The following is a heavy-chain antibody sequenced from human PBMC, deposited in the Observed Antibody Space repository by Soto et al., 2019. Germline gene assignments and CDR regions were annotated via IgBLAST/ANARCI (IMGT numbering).Heavy chain of an antibody. CDR2: ISYDGSNK. V-gene: IGHV3-30*18. CDR3: AKDRRPNYYYGMDV. J-gene: IGHJ6*02. CDR1: GFTFSSYG. Sequence: QVQLVESGGGVVQPGRSLRLSCAASGFTFSSYGMHWVRQAPGKGLEWVAVISYDGSNKYYADSVKGRFTISRDNSKNTLYLQMHSLRAEDTAVYYCAKDRRPNYYYGMDVWGQGTTVTVSS. D-gene: IGHD6-25*01.